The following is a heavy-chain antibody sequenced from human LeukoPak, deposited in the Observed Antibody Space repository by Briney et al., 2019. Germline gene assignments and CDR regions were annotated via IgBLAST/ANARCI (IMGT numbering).Heavy chain of an antibody. CDR2: ISPGDSGI. Sequence: GESPKISCKGSGYSFTNFWIGWVRQMPGKGLEWMGVISPGDSGIRYSPSFQGQATISVDKSISTAYLQWSSLKASDSAMYYCAAGGASAPWGQGTLVTVSS. CDR3: AAGGASAP. V-gene: IGHV5-51*01. J-gene: IGHJ5*02. D-gene: IGHD3-16*01. CDR1: GYSFTNFW.